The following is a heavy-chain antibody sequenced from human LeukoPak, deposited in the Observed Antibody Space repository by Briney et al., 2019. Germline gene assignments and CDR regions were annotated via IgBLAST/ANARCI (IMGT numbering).Heavy chain of an antibody. J-gene: IGHJ2*01. CDR1: GYTFTSNG. CDR2: IIPIFGTA. Sequence: SVKVSCKASGYTFTSNGISWVRQAPGQGLEWMGGIIPIFGTANYAQKFQGRVTITADESTSTAYMELSSLRSEDTAVYYCAREALGNWYFDLWGRGTLVTVSS. V-gene: IGHV1-69*13. CDR3: AREALGNWYFDL. D-gene: IGHD7-27*01.